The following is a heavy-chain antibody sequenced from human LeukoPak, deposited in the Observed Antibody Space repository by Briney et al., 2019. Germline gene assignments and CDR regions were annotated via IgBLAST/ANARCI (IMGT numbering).Heavy chain of an antibody. J-gene: IGHJ4*02. CDR2: ISYDGSNK. D-gene: IGHD1-26*01. V-gene: IGHV3-30*04. CDR3: ARETGATNSWPKLDY. Sequence: PGGSLRLSCAASGFTFSSYAMHWVRQAPGKGLEWVAVISYDGSNKYYADSVKGRFTISRDNSKNTLYLQMNSLRAEDTAVYYCARETGATNSWPKLDYWGQGTLVTVSS. CDR1: GFTFSSYA.